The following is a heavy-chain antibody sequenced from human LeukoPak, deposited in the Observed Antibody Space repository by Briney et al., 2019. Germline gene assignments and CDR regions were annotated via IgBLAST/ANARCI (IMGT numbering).Heavy chain of an antibody. CDR1: GFTFSSYE. CDR3: ARDTTYYDILTGSDYFDY. CDR2: ISSSGSTI. Sequence: PGGSLRLSCAASGFTFSSYEMNWVRQAPGKGLEWVSYISSSGSTIYYADSVKGRFTISRDNAKNSLYLQMNSLRAEDTAVYYCARDTTYYDILTGSDYFDYWGQGTLVTVSS. D-gene: IGHD3-9*01. V-gene: IGHV3-48*03. J-gene: IGHJ4*02.